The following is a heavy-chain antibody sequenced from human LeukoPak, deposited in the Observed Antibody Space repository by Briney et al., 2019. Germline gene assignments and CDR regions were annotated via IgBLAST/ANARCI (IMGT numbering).Heavy chain of an antibody. J-gene: IGHJ3*02. CDR1: GGSISSYY. D-gene: IGHD6-19*01. CDR2: IYYSGST. V-gene: IGHV4-59*01. CDR3: GAIAVAGNVGFDI. Sequence: SSETLSLTCTVSGGSISSYYWSWIRQPPGKGLEWIGYIYYSGSTNYNPSLKSRVTISVDTSKNQFSLKLSSVTAADTAVYYCGAIAVAGNVGFDIWGQGTMVTVSS.